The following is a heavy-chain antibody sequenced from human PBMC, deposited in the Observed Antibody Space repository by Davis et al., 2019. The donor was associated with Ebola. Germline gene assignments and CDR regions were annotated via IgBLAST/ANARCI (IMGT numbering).Heavy chain of an antibody. Sequence: HTGGSLRLSCAASGFTFSNHWMHWVRQAPGKGLVWVSRINGDGSSTSYADSVKGRFTISRDNSKNTLYLQMNSLRAEDTAVYYCARDRVDIVVVPELVSGMDVWGKGTTVTVSS. D-gene: IGHD2-2*03. CDR1: GFTFSNHW. CDR3: ARDRVDIVVVPELVSGMDV. V-gene: IGHV3-74*01. J-gene: IGHJ6*04. CDR2: INGDGSST.